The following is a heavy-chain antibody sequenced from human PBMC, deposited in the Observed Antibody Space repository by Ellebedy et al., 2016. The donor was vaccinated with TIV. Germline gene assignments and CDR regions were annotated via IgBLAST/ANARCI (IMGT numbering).Heavy chain of an antibody. V-gene: IGHV4-34*01. Sequence: GSLRLSXAVYGGSFSGYYWSWIRQPPGKGLEWIGEINHSGSTNYNPSLKSRVTISVDTSKNQFSLKLSSVTAADTAVYYCARSLPMVRGVRPGAFDIWGQGTMVTVSS. CDR3: ARSLPMVRGVRPGAFDI. CDR2: INHSGST. D-gene: IGHD3-10*01. CDR1: GGSFSGYY. J-gene: IGHJ3*02.